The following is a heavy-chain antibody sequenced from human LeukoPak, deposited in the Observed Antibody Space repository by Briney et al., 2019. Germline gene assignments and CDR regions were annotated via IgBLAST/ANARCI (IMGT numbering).Heavy chain of an antibody. CDR3: AREFGLRYFDWLLWGAFDI. D-gene: IGHD3-9*01. CDR1: GFTFSGFA. CDR2: ISSSGSTI. V-gene: IGHV3-48*03. Sequence: PGGSLRLSCAASGFTFSGFAMTWVRQAPGKGLEGVSYISSSGSTIYYADAVKGRFTIYRDNAKNSLYLQMNSLRAEDTAVYYCAREFGLRYFDWLLWGAFDIWGQGTMVTVSS. J-gene: IGHJ3*02.